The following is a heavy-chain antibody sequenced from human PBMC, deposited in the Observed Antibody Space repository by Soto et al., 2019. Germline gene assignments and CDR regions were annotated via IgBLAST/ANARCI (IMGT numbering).Heavy chain of an antibody. D-gene: IGHD3-9*01. Sequence: GGSLRLSCAASGFTFSGYSMNWVRQAPGKGLEWVSSISSSSSYIYYADSVKGRFTISRDNAKNSLYLQMNSLRAEDTAVYYCARDGVYYDILTGYPNDAFDIWGQGTMVTVSS. CDR1: GFTFSGYS. J-gene: IGHJ3*02. V-gene: IGHV3-21*01. CDR2: ISSSSSYI. CDR3: ARDGVYYDILTGYPNDAFDI.